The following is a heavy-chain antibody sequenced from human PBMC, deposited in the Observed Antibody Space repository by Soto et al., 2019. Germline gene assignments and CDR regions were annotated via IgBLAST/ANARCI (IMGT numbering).Heavy chain of an antibody. CDR2: ISSSSSYI. CDR3: ARDRNGEGWFAP. CDR1: GFTFSSYS. V-gene: IGHV3-21*01. D-gene: IGHD4-17*01. J-gene: IGHJ5*02. Sequence: EVQLVESGGGLVKPGGSLRLSCAASGFTFSSYSMNWVRQAPGKGLEWVSSISSSSSYIYYADSVKGRFTISRDNAKNSLYLQMNSLRAEESAVYYCARDRNGEGWFAPWGQGTLVTVSS.